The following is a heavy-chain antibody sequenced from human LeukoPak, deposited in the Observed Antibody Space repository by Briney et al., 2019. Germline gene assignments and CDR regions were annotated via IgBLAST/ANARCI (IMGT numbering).Heavy chain of an antibody. V-gene: IGHV1-18*01. CDR2: ISVYNGNP. CDR1: GYTFVSHG. D-gene: IGHD6-13*01. Sequence: GASVKVSCKASGYTFVSHGISWVRQAPGQGLEWMGWISVYNGNPNYAQKLRGRVTMTTDTSTSTAYMELRSLRSDDTAVYYCARDSYSSSWYESYYYYMDVWGKGTTVTASS. J-gene: IGHJ6*03. CDR3: ARDSYSSSWYESYYYYMDV.